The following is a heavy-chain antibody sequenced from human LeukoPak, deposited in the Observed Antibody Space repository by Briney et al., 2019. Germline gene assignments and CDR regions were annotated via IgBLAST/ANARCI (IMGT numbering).Heavy chain of an antibody. J-gene: IGHJ5*02. CDR3: ARRGVEQQLVRNWFDP. CDR1: GYRFTSYW. D-gene: IGHD6-13*01. V-gene: IGHV5-51*01. CDR2: IYPGDSDT. Sequence: GESLKISCKGSGYRFTSYWIGWVRRMPGKGLEWMGIIYPGDSDTRYSPSFQGQVTISADKSISTAYLQWSSLKASDTAMYYCARRGVEQQLVRNWFDPWGQGTLVTVSS.